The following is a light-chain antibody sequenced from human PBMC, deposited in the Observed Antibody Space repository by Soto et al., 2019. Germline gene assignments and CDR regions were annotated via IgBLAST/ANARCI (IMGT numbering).Light chain of an antibody. J-gene: IGKJ5*01. V-gene: IGKV3-11*01. CDR2: DAS. CDR3: QQRSDWPPIT. CDR1: QSVGTS. Sequence: EIVLTQSPATLSLSPGERATLSCRASQSVGTSLAWYRQKPGQSPRLLIYDASTRATGIPARFSSSGSGTDFTLTISSLEPEDFAVYYCQQRSDWPPITFGQGTRLQIK.